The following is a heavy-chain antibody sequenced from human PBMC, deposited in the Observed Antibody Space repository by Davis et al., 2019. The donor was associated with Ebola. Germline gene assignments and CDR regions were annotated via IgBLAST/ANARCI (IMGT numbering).Heavy chain of an antibody. V-gene: IGHV3-48*02. J-gene: IGHJ6*02. Sequence: GESLKISCAASGFTFSSYSMNWVRQAPGKGLEWVSYISSSSSTIYYADSVKGRFTISRDNAKNSLYLQMNSLRDEDTAVYYCAKDRYGGATKRVYYGMDVWGQGTTVTVSS. D-gene: IGHD1-26*01. CDR2: ISSSSSTI. CDR1: GFTFSSYS. CDR3: AKDRYGGATKRVYYGMDV.